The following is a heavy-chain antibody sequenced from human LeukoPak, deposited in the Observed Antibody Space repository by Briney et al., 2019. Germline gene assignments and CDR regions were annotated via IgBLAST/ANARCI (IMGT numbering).Heavy chain of an antibody. CDR3: ATMYSSSSPFDY. CDR2: IRYDGSNK. D-gene: IGHD6-6*01. CDR1: GFTFSSYA. Sequence: GGSLRLSCAASGFTFSSYAMSWVRQAPGKGLEWVAFIRYDGSNKYYADSVKGRFTISRDNSKNTLYLQMNSLRAEDTAVYYCATMYSSSSPFDYWGQGTLVTVSS. J-gene: IGHJ4*02. V-gene: IGHV3-30*02.